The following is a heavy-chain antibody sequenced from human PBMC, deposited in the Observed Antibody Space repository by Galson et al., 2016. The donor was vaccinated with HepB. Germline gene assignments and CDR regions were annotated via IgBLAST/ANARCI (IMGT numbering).Heavy chain of an antibody. V-gene: IGHV1-18*04. CDR3: ARDKDCSSWPPIFNY. Sequence: VKVSCKASGSAFTHYYIGWARQAPGQGLEWMGWISAYNGKTSYAQKIQGRVTMTTDTSTTTAYMDLRSLTSDDTAVYYCARDKDCSSWPPIFNYWGQGTLVTVS. CDR2: ISAYNGKT. CDR1: GSAFTHYY. J-gene: IGHJ4*01. D-gene: IGHD2-2*01.